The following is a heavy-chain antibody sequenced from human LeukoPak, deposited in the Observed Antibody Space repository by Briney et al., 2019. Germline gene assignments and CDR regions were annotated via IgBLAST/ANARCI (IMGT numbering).Heavy chain of an antibody. J-gene: IGHJ1*01. V-gene: IGHV3-15*01. D-gene: IGHD6-25*01. Sequence: GSLRLSCAASGFIFSNAWKRWVRQAPGKGLEWVGQIRSETDGGTTDYAAPVKGRFTISRDDSKNTLYLQMHSLKTEDTAVYYCTTAAFHWGQGTLVTVSS. CDR1: GFIFSNAW. CDR2: IRSETDGGTT. CDR3: TTAAFH.